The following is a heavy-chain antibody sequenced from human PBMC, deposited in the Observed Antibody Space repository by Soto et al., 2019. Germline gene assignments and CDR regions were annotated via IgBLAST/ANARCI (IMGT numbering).Heavy chain of an antibody. V-gene: IGHV4-59*01. CDR1: GGSISSYY. Sequence: PSETLSLTCTVSGGSISSYYWSWIRQPPGKGLEWIGYIYYSGSTNYNPSLKSRVTISVDTSKNQFSLKLSSVTAADTAVYYCARRGVYGSGSYSWFDPWGQGTLVTVSS. CDR2: IYYSGST. J-gene: IGHJ5*02. D-gene: IGHD3-10*01. CDR3: ARRGVYGSGSYSWFDP.